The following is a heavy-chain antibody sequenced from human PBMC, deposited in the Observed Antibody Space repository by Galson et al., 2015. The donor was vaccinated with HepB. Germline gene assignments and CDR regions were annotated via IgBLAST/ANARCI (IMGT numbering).Heavy chain of an antibody. Sequence: SLRLSCAASGFTFSGYTMHWVRQAPGKGLEWVAIISHDGTNTDYADSVKGRFTISRDTSSNTLFLQMNSLRPEDTALYYCVRGRQLDYWGQGTLVSVS. V-gene: IGHV3-30*04. J-gene: IGHJ4*02. CDR3: VRGRQLDY. D-gene: IGHD1-1*01. CDR2: ISHDGTNT. CDR1: GFTFSGYT.